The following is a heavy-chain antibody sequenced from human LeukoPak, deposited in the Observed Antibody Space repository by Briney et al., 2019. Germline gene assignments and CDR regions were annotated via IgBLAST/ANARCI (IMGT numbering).Heavy chain of an antibody. CDR1: GYTFTGYY. V-gene: IGHV1-2*02. D-gene: IGHD5-18*01. CDR3: ASPLTSDTAMVDY. J-gene: IGHJ4*02. Sequence: ASVKVSCKASGYTFTGYYMHWVRQAPGQGLEWMGWINPNSGGTNYAQKFQGRVTMTRDTSISTAYMELSMLRSDDTAVYYCASPLTSDTAMVDYWGQGTLVTVSS. CDR2: INPNSGGT.